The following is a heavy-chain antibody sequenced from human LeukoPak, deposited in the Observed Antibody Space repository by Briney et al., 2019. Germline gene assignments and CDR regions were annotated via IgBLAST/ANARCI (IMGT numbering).Heavy chain of an antibody. Sequence: SVKVSCKASGGTFSSYAISWVRQVPGQGLEWMGGIIPIFGTANYAQKFQGRVTITADESTSTAYMELSSLRSEDTAVYYCARDHKSYYDFWSGYRSPYYFDYWGQGTLVTVSS. D-gene: IGHD3-3*01. J-gene: IGHJ4*02. CDR2: IIPIFGTA. CDR3: ARDHKSYYDFWSGYRSPYYFDY. V-gene: IGHV1-69*13. CDR1: GGTFSSYA.